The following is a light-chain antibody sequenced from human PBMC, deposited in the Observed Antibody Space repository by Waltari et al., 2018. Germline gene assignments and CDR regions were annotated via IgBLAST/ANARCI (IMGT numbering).Light chain of an antibody. CDR1: QSINGY. CDR3: QQTYSPPYT. J-gene: IGKJ2*01. CDR2: AAS. Sequence: DIQMTQSPSSLSASVGDRVTITCRASQSINGYLSWDQQKPGKAPKLLISAASSLESGVPSRFSGSESATDYTLVVSSLHPADVATYYCQQTYSPPYTFGQGTRLEIK. V-gene: IGKV1-39*01.